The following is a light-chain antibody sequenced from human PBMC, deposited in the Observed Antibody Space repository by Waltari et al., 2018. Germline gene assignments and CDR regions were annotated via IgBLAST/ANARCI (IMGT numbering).Light chain of an antibody. V-gene: IGLV2-23*01. J-gene: IGLJ2*01. CDR1: ASDAGPYKL. CDR3: CSYVGGAKVT. Sequence: QSALTQPASVSGSPGQSITFSCTGTASDAGPYKLVSWYQHHPGTAPTLIIYDGDKRPSGVSSRCSASKSGYTASLTISGLQSEDEADYYCCSYVGGAKVTFGGGTKVTVL. CDR2: DGD.